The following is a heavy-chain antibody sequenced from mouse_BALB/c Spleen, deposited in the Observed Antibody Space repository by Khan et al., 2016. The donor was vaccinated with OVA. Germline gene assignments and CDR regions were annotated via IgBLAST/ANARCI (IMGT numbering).Heavy chain of an antibody. D-gene: IGHD1-1*01. V-gene: IGHV1S81*02. CDR2: TNPTNGRT. Sequence: QVQLKQSGPELVKAGASVKMSCTASGYTFTSYWMHWVKQRLGQGLAWFAETNPTNGRTYYNEKFKSQATLTVDTSSSTAYMLLSGPTFEDSAVYYCARIKKIVATYFDYWGQGTTLTVSS. J-gene: IGHJ2*01. CDR3: ARIKKIVATYFDY. CDR1: GYTFTSYW.